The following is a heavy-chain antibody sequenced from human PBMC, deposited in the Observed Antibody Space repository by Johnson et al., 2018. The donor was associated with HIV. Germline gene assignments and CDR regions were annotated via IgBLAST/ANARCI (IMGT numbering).Heavy chain of an antibody. D-gene: IGHD4-23*01. V-gene: IGHV3-30*02. CDR1: VFTFSSYG. J-gene: IGHJ3*02. Sequence: QVQLVESGGGVVQPGGSLRLSCAASVFTFSSYGMHWVRQAPGKGLEWVAFIRYDGSNKYYADSVKGRFTISRDNSKNTLYLQMNSLRAEDTALYYCARGRGGNTFDAFDIWGQGTMVTVSS. CDR2: IRYDGSNK. CDR3: ARGRGGNTFDAFDI.